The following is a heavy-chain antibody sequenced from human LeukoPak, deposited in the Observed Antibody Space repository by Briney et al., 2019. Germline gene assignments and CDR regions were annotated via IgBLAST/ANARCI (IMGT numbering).Heavy chain of an antibody. Sequence: SETLSLTCTVSGGSISSSSYYRGWIRQPPGKGLEWIGSIYYSGSTYYNPSLKSRVTISVDTSKNQFSLKLSSVTAADTAVYYCARRHELAARQFDPWGRGTLVTVSS. CDR2: IYYSGST. CDR1: GGSISSSSYY. CDR3: ARRHELAARQFDP. J-gene: IGHJ5*02. V-gene: IGHV4-39*01. D-gene: IGHD6-6*01.